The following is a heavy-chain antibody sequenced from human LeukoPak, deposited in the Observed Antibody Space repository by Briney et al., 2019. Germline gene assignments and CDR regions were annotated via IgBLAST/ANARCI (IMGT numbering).Heavy chain of an antibody. CDR2: MNPNSGNT. J-gene: IGHJ1*01. V-gene: IGHV1-8*01. CDR1: GYTFTRYD. D-gene: IGHD1-26*01. Sequence: ASVKVSCKASGYTFTRYDINWVRQATGQGLEWMGWMNPNSGNTGYAQKFQGRVTMTRHTSNSTAYMELSSLRSEDTAVYYWGRDWELLRFQHWGQGTLVTVSS. CDR3: GRDWELLRFQH.